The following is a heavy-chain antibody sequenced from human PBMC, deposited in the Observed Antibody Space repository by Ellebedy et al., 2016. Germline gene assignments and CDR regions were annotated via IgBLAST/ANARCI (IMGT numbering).Heavy chain of an antibody. CDR1: GGSISSYY. V-gene: IGHV4-59*01. D-gene: IGHD3-10*01. CDR2: ISYSGST. Sequence: GSLRLSXTVSGGSISSYYWTWIRQPPGKRLQWIGYISYSGSTKYNPSLMRRVTISVDTSKNQFSLKLTSVTAADTAVYYCARDRGVRGVIGYYYYGMDVWGQGTTVTVSS. CDR3: ARDRGVRGVIGYYYYGMDV. J-gene: IGHJ6*02.